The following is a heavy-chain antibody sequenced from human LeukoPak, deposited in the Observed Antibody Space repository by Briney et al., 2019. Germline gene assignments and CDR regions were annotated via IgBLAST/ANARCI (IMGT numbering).Heavy chain of an antibody. CDR1: GFTFSSYS. Sequence: EGSLRLSCAASGFTFSSYSMNWVRQAPGQGLEWVADISTSSSTIYYADSVKGRFTITRDNAKNSLYLQMNSLRAEDTAVYYCARLGAYGSGSYGSLTDYWGQGTLVTVSS. CDR2: ISTSSSTI. D-gene: IGHD3-10*01. V-gene: IGHV3-48*04. CDR3: ARLGAYGSGSYGSLTDY. J-gene: IGHJ4*02.